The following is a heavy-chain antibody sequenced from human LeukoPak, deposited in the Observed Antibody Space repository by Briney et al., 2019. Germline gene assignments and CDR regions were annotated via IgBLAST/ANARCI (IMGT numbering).Heavy chain of an antibody. Sequence: GGSLRLPCIVSGFTFNYFGMNWVRQPPGKGLEWVSYISSDSRTVDYADSVKGRLTISRDNARNSLYLQMNSLRAEDTAVYYCAKDGTVTNFDYWGQGTLVTVSS. CDR1: GFTFNYFG. CDR2: ISSDSRTV. D-gene: IGHD4-11*01. CDR3: AKDGTVTNFDY. V-gene: IGHV3-48*01. J-gene: IGHJ4*02.